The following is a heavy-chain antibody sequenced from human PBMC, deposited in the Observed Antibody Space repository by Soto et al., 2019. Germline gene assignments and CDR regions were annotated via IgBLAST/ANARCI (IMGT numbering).Heavy chain of an antibody. J-gene: IGHJ6*03. CDR3: ARVGGACSGGSCLPIFYYYYYMDV. CDR1: GFTFSSYW. Sequence: EVQLVESGGGLVQPGGSLRLSCAASGFTFSSYWMSWVRQAPGKGLEWVANIKQDGSEKYYVDSVKGRFTISRDNAKNSLYLQMNSLRAEDPAVYYCARVGGACSGGSCLPIFYYYYYMDVWGKGTTVTVSS. V-gene: IGHV3-7*01. CDR2: IKQDGSEK. D-gene: IGHD2-15*01.